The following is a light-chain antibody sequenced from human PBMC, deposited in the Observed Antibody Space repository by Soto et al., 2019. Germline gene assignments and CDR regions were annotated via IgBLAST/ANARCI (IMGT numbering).Light chain of an antibody. V-gene: IGLV2-14*01. CDR3: SSYAGFSTVV. CDR2: EVT. J-gene: IGLJ1*01. CDR1: SSDVGAYDY. Sequence: QSVLTQPASVSGSPGQSITISCTGTSSDVGAYDYVSCYQQHPDKAPKLLIFEVTDRPSGVSHRFSGSKSGNTASLTISGLQPEDEADYYCSSYAGFSTVVFGSGTKVTVL.